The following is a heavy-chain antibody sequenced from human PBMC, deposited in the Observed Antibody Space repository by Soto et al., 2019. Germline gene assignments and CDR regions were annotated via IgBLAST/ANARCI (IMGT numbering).Heavy chain of an antibody. CDR3: ARADDLTMNYGLDV. CDR1: GYTFTAHC. J-gene: IGHJ6*02. D-gene: IGHD3-22*01. Sequence: QVQLVQSGAEVKKPGASVKVSCKTSGYTFTAHCIHWVRQAPGQGLEWMGWINPNSGGTTYAQKFHARVTMTRDTSISTAYMELSGLTSDATAVYYCARADDLTMNYGLDVWGQGTTVTVSS. CDR2: INPNSGGT. V-gene: IGHV1-2*02.